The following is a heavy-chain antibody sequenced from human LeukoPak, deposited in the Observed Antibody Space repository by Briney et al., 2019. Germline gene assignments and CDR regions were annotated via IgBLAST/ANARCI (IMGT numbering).Heavy chain of an antibody. CDR1: GFTFSSYE. J-gene: IGHJ1*01. D-gene: IGHD4-17*01. CDR2: ISSSGSTI. CDR3: ARDYGDYAPVYFQH. V-gene: IGHV3-48*03. Sequence: GGSLRLSCAASGFTFSSYEMNWVRQAPGKGLEWVSYISSSGSTIYYTDSVKGRFTISRDNAKNSLYLQMNSLRAEDTAVYYCARDYGDYAPVYFQHWGQGTLVTVSS.